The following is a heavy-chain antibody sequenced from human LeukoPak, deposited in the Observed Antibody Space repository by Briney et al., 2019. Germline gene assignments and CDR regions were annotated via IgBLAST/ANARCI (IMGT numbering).Heavy chain of an antibody. CDR2: MNPNSGNT. J-gene: IGHJ4*02. Sequence: ASVKVSCKASGYTFTSYDINWVRQAPGQGLEWMGWMNPNSGNTGYAQKFQGRVTMTRNTSISTAYMELSSLRSEDTAVYYCARAPSRYCSGGSCYSALVYFDYWGQGTLVTVSS. D-gene: IGHD2-15*01. V-gene: IGHV1-8*01. CDR3: ARAPSRYCSGGSCYSALVYFDY. CDR1: GYTFTSYD.